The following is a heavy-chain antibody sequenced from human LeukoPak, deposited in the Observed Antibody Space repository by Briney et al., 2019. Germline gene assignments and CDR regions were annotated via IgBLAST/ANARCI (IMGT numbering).Heavy chain of an antibody. V-gene: IGHV1-8*02. CDR2: MNPNSGNT. CDR1: GYTFTSYD. Sequence: ASVKVSCKASGYTFTSYDFNWVRQATGQGLEWMGWMNPNSGNTGYAQKFQGRVTMTSNTSISTAYMELSSLRSEDPAVYYCASMHRQWLLGQFSSDAFDIWGQGTKVTVSS. J-gene: IGHJ3*02. D-gene: IGHD6-19*01. CDR3: ASMHRQWLLGQFSSDAFDI.